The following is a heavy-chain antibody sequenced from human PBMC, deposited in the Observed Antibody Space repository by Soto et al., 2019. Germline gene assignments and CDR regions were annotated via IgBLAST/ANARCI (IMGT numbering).Heavy chain of an antibody. CDR3: ARQDHIVDTKGDGMEV. CDR2: INAGNGNT. CDR1: GYTFTSYA. V-gene: IGHV1-3*01. D-gene: IGHD5-12*01. J-gene: IGHJ6*02. Sequence: GASVKVSCKASGYTFTSYAMHCVRQAPGQRLEWMGWINAGNGNTKYSQKFQGRVTITRDTSASTAYMELSSLRSEDTAVYYCARQDHIVDTKGDGMEVWGQGTTVTVSS.